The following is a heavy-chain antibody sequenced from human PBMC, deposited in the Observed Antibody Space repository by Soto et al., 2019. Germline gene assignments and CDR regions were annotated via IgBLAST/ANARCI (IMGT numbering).Heavy chain of an antibody. J-gene: IGHJ6*02. Sequence: PGGSLRLSCAASGFTFSSYAMHWVRQAPGKGLEWVAVISYDGSNKYYADSVKGRFTISRDNSKNTLYLQMNSLRAEDTAVYYCAREYELEHYYYYGTDVWGQGTTVTVSS. CDR2: ISYDGSNK. V-gene: IGHV3-30-3*01. CDR3: AREYELEHYYYYGTDV. D-gene: IGHD1-1*01. CDR1: GFTFSSYA.